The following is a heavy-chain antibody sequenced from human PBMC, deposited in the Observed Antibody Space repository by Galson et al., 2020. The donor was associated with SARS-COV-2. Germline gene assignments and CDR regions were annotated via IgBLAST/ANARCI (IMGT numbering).Heavy chain of an antibody. CDR3: ARDSPGADGMDV. V-gene: IGHV4-31*03. Sequence: ASETLSLTCTVSGGSINSGGYYWSWIRQHPGKGLEWIGYIYYSGSTYYNPSLKSRVTISVDTSKNQFSLKLSSVTAADTAVYYCARDSPGADGMDVWGQGTTVTVSS. CDR1: GGSINSGGYY. J-gene: IGHJ6*02. CDR2: IYYSGST.